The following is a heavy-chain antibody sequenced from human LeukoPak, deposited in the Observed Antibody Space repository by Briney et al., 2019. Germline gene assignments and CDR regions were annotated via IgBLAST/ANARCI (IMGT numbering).Heavy chain of an antibody. CDR2: ISSSGSTI. CDR1: GFTFSDYY. D-gene: IGHD3-9*01. Sequence: GGSLRLSCAASGFTFSDYYMSWIRQAPGKGLEWVSYISSSGSTIYYADSVKGRFTISRDNSKNTLYLQMNSLRAEDTAVYYCAKTDPDWSYYFDYWGQGTLVTVSS. CDR3: AKTDPDWSYYFDY. J-gene: IGHJ4*02. V-gene: IGHV3-11*01.